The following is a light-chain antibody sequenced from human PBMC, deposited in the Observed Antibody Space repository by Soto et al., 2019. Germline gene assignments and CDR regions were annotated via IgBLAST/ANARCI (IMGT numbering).Light chain of an antibody. Sequence: QCALTQPASASGSPGQSITISCTGTSSDIGTDNLVSWYQQHPGKAPKLMIYDVSHRPSGVSRRLSGSKSDNTASLTISGLQTEDEADYYCSSYSTTSTHVVFGGGTKLTVL. CDR2: DVS. CDR1: SSDIGTDNL. J-gene: IGLJ2*01. CDR3: SSYSTTSTHVV. V-gene: IGLV2-14*02.